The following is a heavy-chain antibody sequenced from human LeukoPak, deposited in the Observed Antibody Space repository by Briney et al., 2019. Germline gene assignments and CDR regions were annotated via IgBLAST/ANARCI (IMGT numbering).Heavy chain of an antibody. V-gene: IGHV4-39*01. CDR2: IYYSGST. Sequence: SETLSLTCTVSGGSISSSSYYWGWIRQPPGKGLEWIGSIYYSGSTYYNPSLKSRVTISVDTSKNQFSLKLSSVTAADTAVYYCARGLGYDYVWGSYRFVQARWFDPWGQGTLVTVSS. D-gene: IGHD3-16*02. J-gene: IGHJ5*02. CDR3: ARGLGYDYVWGSYRFVQARWFDP. CDR1: GGSISSSSYY.